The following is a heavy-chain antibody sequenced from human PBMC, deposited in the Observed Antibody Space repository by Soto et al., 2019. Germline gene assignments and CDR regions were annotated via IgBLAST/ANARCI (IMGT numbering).Heavy chain of an antibody. J-gene: IGHJ4*02. D-gene: IGHD3-9*01. CDR1: GGSISSGGYY. V-gene: IGHV4-31*03. CDR3: ARAPYFDVLTAPFDH. Sequence: SETLSLTCTVSGGSISSGGYYWSWIRQHPGKGLEWIGYIYYSGSTYYNPSLKSRVTISVDTSKNQFSLKLRSVTAADTAVYYCARAPYFDVLTAPFDHWGQGALVTVSS. CDR2: IYYSGST.